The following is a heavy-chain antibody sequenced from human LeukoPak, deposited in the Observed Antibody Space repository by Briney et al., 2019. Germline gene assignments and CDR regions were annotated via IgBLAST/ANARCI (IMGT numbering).Heavy chain of an antibody. CDR1: GFTFSDYA. V-gene: IGHV3-30*01. CDR3: ARERGPDSYGYVVDY. Sequence: PGRSVRLSCAACGFTFSDYAMHWVRQAPAKGLEGVAVISYDGSHKYYADSVKGRFTISRDDSKNTLYLQMKSLRAEGTSMYFCARERGPDSYGYVVDYWGQGTLVTVSS. D-gene: IGHD5-18*01. J-gene: IGHJ4*02. CDR2: ISYDGSHK.